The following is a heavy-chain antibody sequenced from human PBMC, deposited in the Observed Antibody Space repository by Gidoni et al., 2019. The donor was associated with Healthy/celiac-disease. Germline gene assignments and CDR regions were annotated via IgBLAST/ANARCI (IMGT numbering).Heavy chain of an antibody. J-gene: IGHJ6*02. D-gene: IGHD6-13*01. Sequence: QLQLQESGPGLVKPSETLSLTCTVSGCSISSSSYYWGWIRQPPGKGLEWIGSIYYSGSTYYNPSLKRRVTISVDTSKNQFSLKLSSVTAADTAVYYCARLVAAGYYYYGMDVWGQGTTVTVSS. CDR1: GCSISSSSYY. V-gene: IGHV4-39*01. CDR3: ARLVAAGYYYYGMDV. CDR2: IYYSGST.